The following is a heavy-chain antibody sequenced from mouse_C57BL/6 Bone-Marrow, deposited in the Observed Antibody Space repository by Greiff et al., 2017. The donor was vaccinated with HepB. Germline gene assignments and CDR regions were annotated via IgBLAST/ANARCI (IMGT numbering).Heavy chain of an antibody. Sequence: EVQGVESGGDLVKPGGSLKLSCAASGFNFSSYGMSWVRQTPDKRLEWVATISSGGSYTYYPDSVKGRFTISRDNAKNTLYLQMSSRKSEDTAMYYCARRKNYYGYFDYWGQGTTLTVSS. J-gene: IGHJ2*01. D-gene: IGHD1-1*01. CDR1: GFNFSSYG. CDR3: ARRKNYYGYFDY. V-gene: IGHV5-6*01. CDR2: ISSGGSYT.